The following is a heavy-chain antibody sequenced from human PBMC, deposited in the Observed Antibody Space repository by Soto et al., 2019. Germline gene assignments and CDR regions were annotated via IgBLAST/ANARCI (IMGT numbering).Heavy chain of an antibody. Sequence: QVHLQESGPGLVKPSETLSLICTVSGGSITSYYWSWVRQPVGKGLEWVGRIYSDGTTNYSPSLNSRVTMSLATSKIQFSLWLSSVTAADTAIYYCSRVDCSNTNCRTRGMDVWGQGTTVTVSS. CDR2: IYSDGTT. J-gene: IGHJ6*02. CDR3: SRVDCSNTNCRTRGMDV. D-gene: IGHD2-2*01. CDR1: GGSITSYY. V-gene: IGHV4-4*07.